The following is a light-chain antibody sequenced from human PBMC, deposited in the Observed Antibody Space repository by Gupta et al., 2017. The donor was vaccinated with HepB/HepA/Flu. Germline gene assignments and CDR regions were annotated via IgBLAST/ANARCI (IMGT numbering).Light chain of an antibody. CDR1: KLGDEY. Sequence: YALTQPPSVSVSPGQTASITCSGDKLGDEYACWYQQKPGQSLVMVIYQDSKRPSRIPDRFSGSTSGNTATLTISGTQAMDEADYYCQAWDSITVVFGGGTKLTVL. J-gene: IGLJ3*02. CDR2: QDS. V-gene: IGLV3-1*01. CDR3: QAWDSITVV.